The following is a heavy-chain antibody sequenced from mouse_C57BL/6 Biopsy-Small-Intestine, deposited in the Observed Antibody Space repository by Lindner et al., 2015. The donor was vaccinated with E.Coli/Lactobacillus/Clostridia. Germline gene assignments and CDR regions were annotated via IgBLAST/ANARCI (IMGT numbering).Heavy chain of an antibody. CDR3: ARPYYYAMDY. V-gene: IGHV5-17*01. J-gene: IGHJ4*01. Sequence: VQLQESGGGLVKPGGSLKLSCAASGFTFSDFGMHWVRQAPEMGLEWIAYISSGSSTIYYADTVKGRFTISRDNAKNTLFLQMTSLRSEDTAMYYCARPYYYAMDYWGQGTSVTVSS. CDR1: GFTFSDFG. CDR2: ISSGSSTI.